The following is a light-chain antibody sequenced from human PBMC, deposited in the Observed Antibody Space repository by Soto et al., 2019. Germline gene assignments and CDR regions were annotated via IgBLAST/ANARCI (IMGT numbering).Light chain of an antibody. CDR1: SSDVGGYNY. Sequence: QLVLTQPPSASGSPGQSVTISCTGTSSDVGGYNYVSWYQQHPGKAPKLMIYEVTKRPSGVPDRFSGSKSGNTASLTVSGLQAEDEADYYCSSYAGSNTVIFGGGTKVTVL. CDR3: SSYAGSNTVI. J-gene: IGLJ2*01. V-gene: IGLV2-8*01. CDR2: EVT.